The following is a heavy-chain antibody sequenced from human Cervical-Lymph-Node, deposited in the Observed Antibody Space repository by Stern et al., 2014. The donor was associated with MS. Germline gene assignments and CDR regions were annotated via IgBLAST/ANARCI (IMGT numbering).Heavy chain of an antibody. J-gene: IGHJ4*02. Sequence: EVQLVESGAEAKKSGESLKISCKGTGYDFPNYWIGWVRQMPGQGLEWMGILYPADSDTRYSPSFPGQGRISADKSINTAYLQWSSLKASDTAIYFCAKGAGATLRRFDFWGQGTLVTVSS. CDR3: AKGAGATLRRFDF. D-gene: IGHD1-14*01. CDR2: LYPADSDT. V-gene: IGHV5-51*03. CDR1: GYDFPNYW.